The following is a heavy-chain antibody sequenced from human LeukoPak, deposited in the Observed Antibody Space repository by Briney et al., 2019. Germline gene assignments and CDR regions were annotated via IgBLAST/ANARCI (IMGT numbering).Heavy chain of an antibody. D-gene: IGHD6-13*01. CDR2: VNRDGSRT. V-gene: IGHV3-74*01. CDR3: TRSPYSSSWTFEY. J-gene: IGHJ4*02. CDR1: GFTFSGYW. Sequence: GGSLRLSCAASGFTFSGYWIHWVRQAPVKGLEWVSRVNRDGSRTDYADSVKGRFTISRDNAKNTLFLHMHSLRPEDTAVYYCTRSPYSSSWTFEYWGQGTLVSVPA.